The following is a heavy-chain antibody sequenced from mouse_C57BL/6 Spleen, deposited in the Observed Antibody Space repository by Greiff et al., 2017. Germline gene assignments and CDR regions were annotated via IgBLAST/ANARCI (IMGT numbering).Heavy chain of an antibody. Sequence: EVQRVESGPGLVKPSQSLSLTCSVTGYSITSGYYWNWIRQFPGNKLEWMGYISYDGSNNYNPSLKNRISITRDTSKNQFFLKLNSVTTEDTATYYCAHGNYYFDYWGQGTTLTVSS. CDR3: AHGNYYFDY. CDR2: ISYDGSN. CDR1: GYSITSGYY. V-gene: IGHV3-6*01. D-gene: IGHD2-1*01. J-gene: IGHJ2*01.